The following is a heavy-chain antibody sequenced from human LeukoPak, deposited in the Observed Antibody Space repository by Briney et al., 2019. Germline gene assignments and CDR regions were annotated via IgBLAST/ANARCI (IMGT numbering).Heavy chain of an antibody. CDR3: ARDVPDYGGNSGDDY. D-gene: IGHD4-23*01. CDR2: ISAYNGNT. Sequence: ASVTVSSKASGYTFTSYGISWVRQAPGQGLEWMGWISAYNGNTNYAQKLQGRVTMTTDTSTSTAYMELRSLRSDDTAVYYCARDVPDYGGNSGDDYWGQGTLVTVSS. V-gene: IGHV1-18*01. CDR1: GYTFTSYG. J-gene: IGHJ4*02.